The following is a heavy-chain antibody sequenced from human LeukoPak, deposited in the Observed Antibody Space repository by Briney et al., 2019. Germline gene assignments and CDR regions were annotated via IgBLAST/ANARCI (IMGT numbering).Heavy chain of an antibody. CDR3: TRDLAADAFDV. CDR2: VNSAGSTT. J-gene: IGHJ3*01. D-gene: IGHD6-25*01. CDR1: GFTFSDYW. Sequence: GGSLRLSCAASGFTFSDYWMHWVRQAPGKGLVWVSRVNSAGSTTTYADSVKGRFTISRDNAKNTLYLQMNSLRADDTAVYYCTRDLAADAFDVWGQGTVATISS. V-gene: IGHV3-74*01.